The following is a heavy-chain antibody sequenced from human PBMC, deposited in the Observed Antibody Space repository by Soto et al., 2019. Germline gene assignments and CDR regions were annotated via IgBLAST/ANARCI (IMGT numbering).Heavy chain of an antibody. CDR2: IYYSGST. CDR1: GGSISSGGYY. D-gene: IGHD6-13*01. Sequence: SETLSLTCTVSGGSISSGGYYWSWIRQHPGKGLEWIGYIYYSGSTYYNPSLKSRVTISVDTSKNQFSLKLSSVTAADTAVYYCARGTYSSSWYVHYYGMDVWGQGTTVTV. V-gene: IGHV4-31*03. CDR3: ARGTYSSSWYVHYYGMDV. J-gene: IGHJ6*02.